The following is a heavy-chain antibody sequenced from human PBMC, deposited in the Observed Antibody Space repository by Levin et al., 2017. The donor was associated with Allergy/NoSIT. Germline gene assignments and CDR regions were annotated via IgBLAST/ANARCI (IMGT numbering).Heavy chain of an antibody. D-gene: IGHD3-10*01. V-gene: IGHV3-7*01. CDR3: AREGTYMDSFDM. CDR1: GFTFRNYW. CDR2: IKQGGSEK. J-gene: IGHJ3*02. Sequence: PGESLKISCAASGFTFRNYWMTWVRQAPGMGLEWVANIKQGGSEKYFVDSVKGRFTISRDDAKNSLYLQINSLRAEDTAVYYCAREGTYMDSFDMWGRGTMVTVSS.